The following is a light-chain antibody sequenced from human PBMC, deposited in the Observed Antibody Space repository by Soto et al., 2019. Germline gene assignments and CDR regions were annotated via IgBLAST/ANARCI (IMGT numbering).Light chain of an antibody. Sequence: DILMTQSPLFLPVTPGEPASITCTSTQSPLHSNGHDYLDWYVQKPGQSPQLLIFLGSNRASGVPDRFSGSGSGTDFTLKISRVEAEDVGVYFCMQARQTPRTFGQGTKVEIK. CDR1: QSPLHSNGHDY. V-gene: IGKV2-28*01. J-gene: IGKJ1*01. CDR2: LGS. CDR3: MQARQTPRT.